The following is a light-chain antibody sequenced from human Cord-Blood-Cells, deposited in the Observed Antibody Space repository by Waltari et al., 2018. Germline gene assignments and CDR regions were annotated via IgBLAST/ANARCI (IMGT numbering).Light chain of an antibody. Sequence: QSALTQPASVSGSPGPSITISCTGTSGDAGGYNYVSWYQQHPGKAPKLMIYDVSNRPSGVSNRFSGSKAGNTASLTISGLQAEDEADYYCSSYTSSSTRVFGGGTKLTVL. CDR2: DVS. CDR1: SGDAGGYNY. J-gene: IGLJ3*02. V-gene: IGLV2-14*01. CDR3: SSYTSSSTRV.